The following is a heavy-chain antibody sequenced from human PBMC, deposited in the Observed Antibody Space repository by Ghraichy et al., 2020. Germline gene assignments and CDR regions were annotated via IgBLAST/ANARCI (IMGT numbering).Heavy chain of an antibody. CDR1: GGSFSGYY. J-gene: IGHJ4*02. Sequence: SETLSLTCAVYGGSFSGYYWSWIRQPPGKGLEWIGEINHSGSTNYNPSLKSRVTISVDTSKNQFSLKLSSVTAADTAVYYCARGRMIVVGNFDYWGQGTLVTVSS. CDR2: INHSGST. D-gene: IGHD3-22*01. CDR3: ARGRMIVVGNFDY. V-gene: IGHV4-34*01.